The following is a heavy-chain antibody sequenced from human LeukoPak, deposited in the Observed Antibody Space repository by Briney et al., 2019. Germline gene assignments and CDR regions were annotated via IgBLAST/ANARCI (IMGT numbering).Heavy chain of an antibody. V-gene: IGHV4-59*06. D-gene: IGHD6-19*01. J-gene: IGHJ5*02. Sequence: SETLSLTCTVSGGSISSYYWSWIRQHPGKGLEWIGYIYCMGSTYYNPSLKSRLTISVDTSKNQFSLKLNSVTAADTAVYYCARDLAVTGPSWFDPWGQGTLVTVSS. CDR2: IYCMGST. CDR3: ARDLAVTGPSWFDP. CDR1: GGSISSYY.